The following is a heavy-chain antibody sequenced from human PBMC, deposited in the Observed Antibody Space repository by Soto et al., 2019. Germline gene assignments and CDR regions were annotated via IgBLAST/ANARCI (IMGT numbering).Heavy chain of an antibody. D-gene: IGHD6-6*01. Sequence: ASVKVSCKASGYTFTGYYMHWVRQAPGQGLEWMGWINPNSGGTNYAQKFQGWVTMTRDTSIGTAYMELSRLRSDDTAVYYCARDQLRIAARLAQSPLLYYYYGMDVWGQGTTVTVSS. CDR1: GYTFTGYY. CDR2: INPNSGGT. CDR3: ARDQLRIAARLAQSPLLYYYYGMDV. V-gene: IGHV1-2*04. J-gene: IGHJ6*02.